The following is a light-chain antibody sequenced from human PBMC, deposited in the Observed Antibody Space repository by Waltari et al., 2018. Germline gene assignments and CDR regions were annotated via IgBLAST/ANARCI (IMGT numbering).Light chain of an antibody. CDR3: QKYGTLPAT. CDR2: DAS. V-gene: IGKV3-20*01. J-gene: IGKJ1*01. Sequence: ELVLTLSPGTLSLSPGERATLTCRASHKVSRTLAWYQQKPGQAPRLLIYDASTRATGIPDRFSGSGSGTDFSLTISRLEPEDFAVYYCQKYGTLPATFGQGTKVEIK. CDR1: HKVSRT.